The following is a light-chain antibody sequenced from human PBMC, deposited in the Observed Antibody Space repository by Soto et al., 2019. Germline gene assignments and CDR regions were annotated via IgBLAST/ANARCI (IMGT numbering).Light chain of an antibody. CDR1: SSDVGGYNY. Sequence: QSALTQPASVSGSPGQSITISCTGTSSDVGGYNYVSWYQQHPGKAPKLIIYELNNRPSGVSNRFSGSKSGNTASLTISGLEAEDDDYYCCYSNTSKSPVVFGTGTKVTVL. CDR2: ELN. CDR3: YSNTSKSPVV. V-gene: IGLV2-14*01. J-gene: IGLJ1*01.